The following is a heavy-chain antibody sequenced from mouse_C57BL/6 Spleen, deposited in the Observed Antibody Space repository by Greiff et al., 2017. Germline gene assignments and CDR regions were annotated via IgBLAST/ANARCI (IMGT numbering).Heavy chain of an antibody. J-gene: IGHJ4*01. Sequence: EVKLQESGPELVKPGASVKIPCKASGYTFTDYNMDWVKQSHGKSLEWIGDINPNNGGTIYNQKFKGKATLTVDKSSSTAYMELRSLTSEDTAVYYCARGRGLLRAMDYWGQGTSVTVSS. CDR3: ARGRGLLRAMDY. CDR2: INPNNGGT. V-gene: IGHV1-18*01. D-gene: IGHD1-1*01. CDR1: GYTFTDYN.